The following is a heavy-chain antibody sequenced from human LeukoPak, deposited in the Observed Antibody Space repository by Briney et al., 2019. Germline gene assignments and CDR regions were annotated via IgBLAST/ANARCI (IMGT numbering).Heavy chain of an antibody. V-gene: IGHV1-18*01. D-gene: IGHD3-10*01. J-gene: IGHJ4*02. Sequence: ASVKVSCKASGFGLTTYGISWVRQAPGQGLEWMGWISPENGNTNYEQNFQGRVTMTTEASTTTAYMELRSLRPDDTAVYYCARDLWFGELSPLGYWGQGTLVSVSS. CDR2: ISPENGNT. CDR3: ARDLWFGELSPLGY. CDR1: GFGLTTYG.